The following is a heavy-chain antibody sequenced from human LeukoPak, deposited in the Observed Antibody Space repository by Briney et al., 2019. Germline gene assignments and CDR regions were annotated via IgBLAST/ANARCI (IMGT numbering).Heavy chain of an antibody. CDR3: ARGIRQVAYYDFWSGYYNPNWFDP. CDR2: MNPNSGNT. CDR1: GYTFTSYD. V-gene: IGHV1-8*03. J-gene: IGHJ5*02. D-gene: IGHD3-3*01. Sequence: ASVKVSCKASGYTFTSYDINWVRQATGQGLEWMGWMNPNSGNTGYAQKFQGRVTITRNTSISTAYMELSSLRSEDTAVYYCARGIRQVAYYDFWSGYYNPNWFDPWGQGTLVTVSS.